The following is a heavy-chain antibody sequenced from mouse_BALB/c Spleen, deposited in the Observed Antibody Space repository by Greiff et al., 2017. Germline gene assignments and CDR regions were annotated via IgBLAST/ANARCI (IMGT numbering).Heavy chain of an antibody. Sequence: EVKLVESGGGLVQPGGSLRLSCATSGFTFTDYYMSWVRQPPGKALEWLGFIRNKANGYSTEYSASVKGRFTISRDNSQSILYLQMNTLRAEDSATYYCARRDGNYWYFGVWGAGTTVTVSS. CDR1: GFTFTDYY. CDR3: ARRDGNYWYFGV. D-gene: IGHD2-1*01. J-gene: IGHJ1*01. CDR2: IRNKANGYST. V-gene: IGHV7-3*02.